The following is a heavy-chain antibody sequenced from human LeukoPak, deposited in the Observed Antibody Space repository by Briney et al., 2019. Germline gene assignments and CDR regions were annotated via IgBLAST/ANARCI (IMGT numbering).Heavy chain of an antibody. CDR3: AREGSWIDY. D-gene: IGHD3-3*01. CDR1: GFTFSSYE. Sequence: HSGGSLRLSCAASGFTFSSYEMNWVRQAPGKGLEWVSYISSSSSTIYYADSVKGRFTISRDNAKNSLYLQMNSLRAEDTAVYYCAREGSWIDYWGQGTLVTVSS. V-gene: IGHV3-48*01. J-gene: IGHJ4*02. CDR2: ISSSSSTI.